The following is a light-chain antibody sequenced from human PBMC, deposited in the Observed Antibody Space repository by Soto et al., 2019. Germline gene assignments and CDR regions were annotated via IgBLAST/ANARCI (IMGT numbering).Light chain of an antibody. J-gene: IGKJ1*01. CDR3: QQYNNYWT. CDR1: ESIRSW. V-gene: IGKV1-5*03. CDR2: KAS. Sequence: DIQMTQSPSTLSASVGDRVTITCRASESIRSWLAWYQQKPGKAPKLLIYKASSLESGVPSRFSGSGSGTXXXXXXXXXQPDDFATYYCQQYNNYWTFGQGTKVEIK.